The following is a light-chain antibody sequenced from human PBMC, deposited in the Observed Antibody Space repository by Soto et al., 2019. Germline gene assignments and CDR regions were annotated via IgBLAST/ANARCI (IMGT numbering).Light chain of an antibody. CDR2: AAT. CDR3: QQADSFPLT. J-gene: IGKJ4*01. Sequence: DIQVTQSPSSVSASVGDRVTITFRASQFISTWLAWYQQKPGEAPKLLIFAATRLHSGVPSRFSGSGSGTDFTLTISSLQPEDFATYYCQQADSFPLTFGGGTQVDIK. V-gene: IGKV1D-12*01. CDR1: QFISTW.